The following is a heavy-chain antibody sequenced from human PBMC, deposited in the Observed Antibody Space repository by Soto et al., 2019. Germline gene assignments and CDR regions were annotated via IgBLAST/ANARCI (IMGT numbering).Heavy chain of an antibody. D-gene: IGHD3-10*01. CDR3: VGDWVGWGGNNLAY. J-gene: IGHJ4*02. Sequence: QIQLVQSGAEVKKPGASVKVSCKASGYTFSIYGINWVRQAPGQGLEWMGWTRPNNGNTKYAQNLQGRVTMTTDTPTTTAYRELRSWRLADTAVYYCVGDWVGWGGNNLAYWGQGTLVTVPS. V-gene: IGHV1-18*01. CDR2: TRPNNGNT. CDR1: GYTFSIYG.